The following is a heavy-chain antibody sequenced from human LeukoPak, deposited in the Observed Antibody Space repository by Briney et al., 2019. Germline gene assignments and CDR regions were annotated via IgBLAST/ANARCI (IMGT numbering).Heavy chain of an antibody. CDR1: GYTFTSYY. V-gene: IGHV7-4-1*02. J-gene: IGHJ4*02. CDR2: INTNTGNP. D-gene: IGHD3-22*01. CDR3: AREEYYDSSAPTNFDY. Sequence: GASVKVSCKASGYTFTSYYMHWVRQAPGQGLEWMGWINTNTGNPTYAQGFTGRFVFSLDTSVTTAYLQISSLRAEDTAVYYCAREEYYDSSAPTNFDYWGQGTLVTVSS.